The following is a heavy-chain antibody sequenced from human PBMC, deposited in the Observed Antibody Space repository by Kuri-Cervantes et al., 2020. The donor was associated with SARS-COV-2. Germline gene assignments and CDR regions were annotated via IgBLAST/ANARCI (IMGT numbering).Heavy chain of an antibody. CDR1: GYSISSGYY. Sequence: SETLSLTCTVSGYSISSGYYWGWIRQPPGKGLEWIGSIYHSGSTYYNPSFKSRVTISVDTSKNQFSLKLSSVTTADTAVYYCARTYDTVTGDAFDIWGQGTMVTVSS. J-gene: IGHJ3*02. D-gene: IGHD4-11*01. CDR3: ARTYDTVTGDAFDI. CDR2: IYHSGST. V-gene: IGHV4-38-2*02.